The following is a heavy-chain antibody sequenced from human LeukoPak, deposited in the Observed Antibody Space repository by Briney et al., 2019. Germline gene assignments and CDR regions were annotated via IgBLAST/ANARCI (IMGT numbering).Heavy chain of an antibody. D-gene: IGHD2/OR15-2a*01. V-gene: IGHV3-74*01. CDR2: ISTDGSST. J-gene: IGHJ6*02. CDR1: GFTFSRYW. CDR3: ASYLTSIPSGMDV. Sequence: GGSLRLSCATSGFTFSRYWMHWLRQAPGKGLVWVSRISTDGSSTSYADSVKGRFTISRDNGKNTLYLQMNSLRTEDTAVYYCASYLTSIPSGMDVWGQGTTVTVSS.